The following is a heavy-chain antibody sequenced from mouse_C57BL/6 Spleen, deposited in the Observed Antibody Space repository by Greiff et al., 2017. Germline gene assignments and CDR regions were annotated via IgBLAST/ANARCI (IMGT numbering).Heavy chain of an antibody. D-gene: IGHD1-2*01. V-gene: IGHV1-64*01. CDR2: IHPNSGST. CDR1: GYTFTSYW. J-gene: IGHJ1*03. Sequence: QVQLQQPGAELVKPGASVKLSCKASGYTFTSYWMHWVKQRPGQGLEWIGMIHPNSGSTNYNEKFKSKATLTVDKSSSTAYIQLSSLTSEDSAVYYCASPITTGYFDVWGTGTTVTVSS. CDR3: ASPITTGYFDV.